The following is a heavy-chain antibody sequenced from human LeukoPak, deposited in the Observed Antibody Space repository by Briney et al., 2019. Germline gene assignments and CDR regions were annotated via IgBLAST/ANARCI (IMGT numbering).Heavy chain of an antibody. D-gene: IGHD2-15*01. CDR1: GGSISSSSYY. V-gene: IGHV4-39*07. Sequence: SETLSLTCTVSGGSISSSSYYWGWIRQPPGKGLEWIGKIYHSGSTNYNPSLKSRVTISVDTSKNQFSLKLSSVTAADTAVYYCARAGYCSGGSCYPGGVFFDYWGQGTLVTVSS. J-gene: IGHJ4*02. CDR3: ARAGYCSGGSCYPGGVFFDY. CDR2: IYHSGST.